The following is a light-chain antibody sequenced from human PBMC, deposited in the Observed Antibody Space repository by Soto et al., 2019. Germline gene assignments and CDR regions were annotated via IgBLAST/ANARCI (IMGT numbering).Light chain of an antibody. CDR1: QSVSGDY. CDR3: QQYNSWPT. V-gene: IGKV3-20*01. J-gene: IGKJ1*01. Sequence: GLTQTPGTRSLSPGGRATLCFRASQSVSGDYLAWYQQKPGQAPRLLIYSASLKPAGIPDRFSGSGSGTDFTLTISRLETEDFAVFSCQQYNSWPTFGQGTKLDIK. CDR2: SAS.